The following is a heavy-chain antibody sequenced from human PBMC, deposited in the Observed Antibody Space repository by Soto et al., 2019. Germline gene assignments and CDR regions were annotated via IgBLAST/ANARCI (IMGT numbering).Heavy chain of an antibody. CDR3: ARHGFYGDYSSNYFDP. Sequence: RASLKISCKGSGYSFSNWWIAWVRQMPGKGLEYMGIIYPSDSQTRYSPSFQGQVTISADKSISTAYLQWSSLKASDTAIYYCARHGFYGDYSSNYFDPWGQGTLVTVSS. D-gene: IGHD4-17*01. CDR2: IYPSDSQT. J-gene: IGHJ5*02. CDR1: GYSFSNWW. V-gene: IGHV5-51*01.